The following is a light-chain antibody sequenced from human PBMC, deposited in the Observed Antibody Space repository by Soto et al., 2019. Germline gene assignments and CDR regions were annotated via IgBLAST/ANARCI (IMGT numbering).Light chain of an antibody. CDR1: QGISSA. J-gene: IGKJ4*01. CDR3: QQFNNYPPLT. Sequence: ALQFTHSPSSLSASVGDRVTITCRASQGISSALAWYQQKPGKAPKLLIYDASSLESGVPSRFSGSGSGTDFTLTISSLQPEDFATYYCQQFNNYPPLTFGGGTKVDIK. CDR2: DAS. V-gene: IGKV1D-13*01.